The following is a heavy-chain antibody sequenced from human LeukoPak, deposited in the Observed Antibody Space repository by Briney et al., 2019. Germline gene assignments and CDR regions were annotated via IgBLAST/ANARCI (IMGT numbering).Heavy chain of an antibody. Sequence: GGSLRLSCAASGFTFSSYAMHWVRQAPGKGLEWVAVMSYDGSNKYYADSVKGRFTISRDNSKNTLYLQMNSLRAEDTAVYYCAREVDTAMVWYYYGMDVWGQGTTVTVSS. D-gene: IGHD5-18*01. CDR3: AREVDTAMVWYYYGMDV. CDR1: GFTFSSYA. J-gene: IGHJ6*02. CDR2: MSYDGSNK. V-gene: IGHV3-30-3*01.